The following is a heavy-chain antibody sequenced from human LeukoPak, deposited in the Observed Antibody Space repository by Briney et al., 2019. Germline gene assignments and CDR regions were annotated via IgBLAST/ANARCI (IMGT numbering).Heavy chain of an antibody. J-gene: IGHJ3*02. V-gene: IGHV4-39*07. CDR2: IYYSGST. CDR3: ARVAPGIAVAGMVSAFDI. Sequence: SETLSLTCTVSGGSISSSNYYRGWVRQPPGKGLEWIATIYYSGSTYYNPSLKTRVTISVDTSKNQFSLKLSSVTAADTAVYYCARVAPGIAVAGMVSAFDIWGQGTMVTVSS. D-gene: IGHD6-19*01. CDR1: GGSISSSNYY.